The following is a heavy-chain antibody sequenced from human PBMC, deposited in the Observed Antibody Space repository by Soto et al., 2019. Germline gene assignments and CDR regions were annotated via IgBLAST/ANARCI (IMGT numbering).Heavy chain of an antibody. J-gene: IGHJ4*02. CDR1: GGSISSGDYY. CDR2: IYYNGNT. D-gene: IGHD2-2*03. CDR3: AREGNLGRWIQPLDS. V-gene: IGHV4-30-4*01. Sequence: SETLSLTCTVSGGSISSGDYYWSWIRQPQGKGLEWIGYIYYNGNTNYNPSLKSRVTISVDTSKNHFSLKLISVTAADTAVYFCAREGNLGRWIQPLDSWGQGTLVTVSS.